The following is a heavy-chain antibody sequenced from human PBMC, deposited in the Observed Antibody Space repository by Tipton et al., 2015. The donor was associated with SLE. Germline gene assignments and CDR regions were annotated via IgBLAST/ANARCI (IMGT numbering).Heavy chain of an antibody. J-gene: IGHJ6*03. CDR2: IYTSGST. CDR1: GGSISSGSYY. D-gene: IGHD6-19*01. V-gene: IGHV4-61*02. Sequence: LRLSCTVSGGSISSGSYYWSWIRQPAGKGLEWIGRIYTSGSTNYNPSLKSRVTISVDTSKNQFSLKLSSVTAADTAVYYCASEVAVAGGHYYCYMDVWGKGTTVTVSS. CDR3: ASEVAVAGGHYYCYMDV.